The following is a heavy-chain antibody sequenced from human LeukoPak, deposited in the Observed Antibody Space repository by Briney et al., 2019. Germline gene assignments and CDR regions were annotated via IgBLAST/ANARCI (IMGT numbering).Heavy chain of an antibody. CDR3: AKGGYCSSTSCPYYYYGMDV. V-gene: IGHV3-30*18. CDR1: GFTFSSYG. Sequence: GRSLRLSCAASGFTFSSYGMHWVRQAPGKGLEWVAVISYDGSNKYYADSVKGRFTISRDNSKNALYLQMNSLRAEDTAVYYCAKGGYCSSTSCPYYYYGMDVWGQGTTVTVSS. D-gene: IGHD2-2*01. CDR2: ISYDGSNK. J-gene: IGHJ6*02.